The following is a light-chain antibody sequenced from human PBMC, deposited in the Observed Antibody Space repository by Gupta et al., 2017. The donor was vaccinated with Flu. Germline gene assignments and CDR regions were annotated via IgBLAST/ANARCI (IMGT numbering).Light chain of an antibody. CDR1: SGSIASNY. Sequence: SISCTRSSGSIASNYVQWFQQRPGSSPTTVIYEDDQRPSGVPDRFSGSIDDSSNSASLTISGLKTEDEADYYCQSYDSNNIFAVFGGGTKLTVL. V-gene: IGLV6-57*01. J-gene: IGLJ2*01. CDR2: EDD. CDR3: QSYDSNNIFAV.